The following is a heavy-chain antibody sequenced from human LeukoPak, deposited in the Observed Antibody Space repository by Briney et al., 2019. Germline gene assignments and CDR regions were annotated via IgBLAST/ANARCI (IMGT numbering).Heavy chain of an antibody. D-gene: IGHD3-9*01. Sequence: SETLSLTCAVYGGSFSGYYWSWIRQPPGKGLEWIGEINHSGSTNYNPSLKSRVTISVDTSKNQFSLKLSSVTAADTAVYYCARDDILTGYYLFDYWGQGTLVTVSS. CDR2: INHSGST. CDR3: ARDDILTGYYLFDY. J-gene: IGHJ4*02. V-gene: IGHV4-34*01. CDR1: GGSFSGYY.